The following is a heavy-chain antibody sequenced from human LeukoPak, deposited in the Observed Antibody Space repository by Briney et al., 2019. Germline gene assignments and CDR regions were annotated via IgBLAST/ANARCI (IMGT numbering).Heavy chain of an antibody. CDR2: IYYSGST. D-gene: IGHD4-23*01. CDR1: GGSISSYY. Sequence: SEALSLTCTVSGGSISSYYWSWIRQPPGKGLEWIGYIYYSGSTNYNPSLESRVTISVDTSKNQFSLKLSSVTAADTAVYYCARDPRTTVDYYYYGMDVWGKGTTVTVSS. J-gene: IGHJ6*04. V-gene: IGHV4-59*01. CDR3: ARDPRTTVDYYYYGMDV.